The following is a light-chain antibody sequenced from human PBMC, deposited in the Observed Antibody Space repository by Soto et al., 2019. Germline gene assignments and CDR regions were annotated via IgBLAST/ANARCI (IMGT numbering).Light chain of an antibody. J-gene: IGLJ1*01. CDR2: EVS. V-gene: IGLV2-8*01. CDR3: RSYAGSSNPV. Sequence: QSVLTQPPSASGSPGQSVTISCTGTSSDVGGYNYVSWYQQHPGKAPKPVIYEVSKRPSGVPDRFSGSKSGNTASLTVSGLQAEDEADYYCRSYAGSSNPVFGTGTKLTVL. CDR1: SSDVGGYNY.